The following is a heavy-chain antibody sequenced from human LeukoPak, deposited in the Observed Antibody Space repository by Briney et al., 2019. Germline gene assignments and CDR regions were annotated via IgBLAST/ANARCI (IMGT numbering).Heavy chain of an antibody. CDR3: ARGDDDYYYYYGMDV. CDR2: ISAYNGNT. V-gene: IGHV1-18*01. D-gene: IGHD1-1*01. CDR1: GYTFTSYG. Sequence: ASVKVSCKTSGYTFTSYGISWVRQAPGQGLEWMGWISAYNGNTNYAQKLQGRVTMTTDTSTSTAYMELRSLGSDDTAVYYCARGDDDYYYYYGMDVWGQGTTVTVSS. J-gene: IGHJ6*02.